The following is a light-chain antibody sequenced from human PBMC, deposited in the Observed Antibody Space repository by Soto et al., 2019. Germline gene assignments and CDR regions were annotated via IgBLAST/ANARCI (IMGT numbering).Light chain of an antibody. V-gene: IGLV7-43*01. CDR2: STS. CDR3: LLYFGSAQV. J-gene: IGLJ3*02. CDR1: TGAVTSVSY. Sequence: QAVVTQEPSLTVSPGGTVTLPCASSTGAVTSVSYPNWVQQKPGQAPRALIYSTSNSHSWTPARFSGSLLGGKAALTLSGVQPEDEAVYYCLLYFGSAQVFGGGTKLTVL.